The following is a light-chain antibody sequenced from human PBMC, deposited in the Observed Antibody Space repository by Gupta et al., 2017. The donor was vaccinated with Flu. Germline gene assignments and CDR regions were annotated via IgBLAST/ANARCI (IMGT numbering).Light chain of an antibody. Sequence: NCKSSQSVLYSSNNKNYLAWYQQKSGQPPKLLIYWASTRESGVPDRFSGSGSGTDFTLTISSLQAEDVAVYYCQQYYSTPRTFGQGTKVEIK. J-gene: IGKJ1*01. CDR1: QSVLYSSNNKNY. V-gene: IGKV4-1*01. CDR3: QQYYSTPRT. CDR2: WAS.